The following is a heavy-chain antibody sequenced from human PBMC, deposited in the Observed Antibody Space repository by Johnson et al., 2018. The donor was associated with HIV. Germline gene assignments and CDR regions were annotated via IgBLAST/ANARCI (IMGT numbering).Heavy chain of an antibody. D-gene: IGHD3-10*01. J-gene: IGHJ3*02. V-gene: IGHV3-11*04. CDR1: GFTLSDFY. CDR3: ASPKTPTRVVRGAFDI. CDR2: ISASGSNI. Sequence: QVQLVESGGGLVKPGGSLRLSCAASGFTLSDFYMSWIRQAPGKGPEWLSYISASGSNIYYVDSVKGRFTISRDNAKNSLYLQMNSLRAEDTAVYYCASPKTPTRVVRGAFDIWGQGTMVTVSS.